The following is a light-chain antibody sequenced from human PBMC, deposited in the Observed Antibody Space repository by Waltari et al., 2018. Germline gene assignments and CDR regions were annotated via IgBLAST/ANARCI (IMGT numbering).Light chain of an antibody. J-gene: IGKJ1*01. CDR2: GAS. Sequence: DIVLTQSPGTLSLSPGQTATLSCRASQSVSRTLAWYQQKPGQAPRLLIYGASTRATGIPERFSGGGSGTDFSLTISRLEPEDFAVYYCQHYVSLPATFGQGTKVEIK. V-gene: IGKV3-20*01. CDR3: QHYVSLPAT. CDR1: QSVSRT.